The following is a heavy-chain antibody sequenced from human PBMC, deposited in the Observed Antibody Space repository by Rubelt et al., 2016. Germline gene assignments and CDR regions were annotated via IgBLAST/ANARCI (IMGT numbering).Heavy chain of an antibody. Sequence: QVQLVQSGAEVKKPGASVKVSCKASGYTFTSYAMHWVRQAPGQRLEWMGWINAGNGNTKYSQKFQGRVTITRDTSASTAYIEPGSLRSADTAVYYCARPTSRGRDGYSYDAFDIWGQGTMVTVSS. D-gene: IGHD5-24*01. V-gene: IGHV1-3*01. J-gene: IGHJ3*02. CDR3: ARPTSRGRDGYSYDAFDI. CDR2: INAGNGNT. CDR1: GYTFTSYA.